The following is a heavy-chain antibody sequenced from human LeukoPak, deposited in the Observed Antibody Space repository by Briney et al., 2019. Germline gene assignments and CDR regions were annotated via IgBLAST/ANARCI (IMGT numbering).Heavy chain of an antibody. CDR2: IIPIFGTA. V-gene: IGHV1-69*05. CDR3: ARIPIVGATIDY. D-gene: IGHD1-26*01. J-gene: IGHJ4*02. CDR1: GGTFSSYA. Sequence: SVKVSCKASGGTFSSYAISWVRQAPGQGLEWMGGIIPIFGTANYAQKLQGRVTMTTDTSTSTAYMELRSLRSDDTAVYYCARIPIVGATIDYWGQGTLVTVSS.